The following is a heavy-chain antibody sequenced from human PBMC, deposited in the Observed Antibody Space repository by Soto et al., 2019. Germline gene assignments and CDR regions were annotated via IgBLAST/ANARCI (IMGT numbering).Heavy chain of an antibody. CDR2: IYYTGST. V-gene: IGHV4-39*01. CDR1: GGSITSSSYY. D-gene: IGHD3-22*01. CDR3: MLGSGWKDFDY. Sequence: PSETLSLTCTVSGGSITSSSYYWGWIRQPPGKGLEWIGSIYYTGSTYYNPSLKSRVTISVDTSKNQFSLKLRSVTAADTAVYYCMLGSGWKDFDYWGQGTLVTVS. J-gene: IGHJ4*02.